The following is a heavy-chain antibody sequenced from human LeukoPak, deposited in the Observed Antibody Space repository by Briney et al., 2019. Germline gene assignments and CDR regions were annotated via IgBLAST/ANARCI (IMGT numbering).Heavy chain of an antibody. J-gene: IGHJ4*02. Sequence: SETLSLTCTASGGSISSYYWSWIRQPPGKGLEWIANIYYSGSTNYNPSPKRRVTISVDTSKSQFSLKLSSVTAADTAVYFCARDRVAVIWGQGTLVTVSS. CDR2: IYYSGST. CDR3: ARDRVAVI. D-gene: IGHD3-3*01. CDR1: GGSISSYY. V-gene: IGHV4-59*01.